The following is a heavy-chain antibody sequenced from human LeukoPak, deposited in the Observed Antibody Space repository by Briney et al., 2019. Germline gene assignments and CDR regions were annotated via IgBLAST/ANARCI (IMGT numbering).Heavy chain of an antibody. V-gene: IGHV1-2*02. CDR1: GYTFTGYY. CDR2: INPNSGGA. Sequence: ASVKVSCEASGYTFTGYYMHWVRQAPGQGLEWMGWINPNSGGANYAQKFQGRVTMTRDTSISTAYMEPSRLRSDDTAVYYCARGISGSYYWFDPWGQGTLVTVSS. J-gene: IGHJ5*02. CDR3: ARGISGSYYWFDP. D-gene: IGHD3-10*01.